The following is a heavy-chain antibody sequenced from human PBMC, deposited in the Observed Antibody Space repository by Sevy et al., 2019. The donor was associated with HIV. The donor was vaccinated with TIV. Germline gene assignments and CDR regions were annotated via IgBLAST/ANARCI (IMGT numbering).Heavy chain of an antibody. CDR3: ARTQGAKTEADSSDYFYAGDSCFES. D-gene: IGHD3-22*01. CDR1: GGSISATSYY. Sequence: SETLSLTCTVSGGSISATSYYWGWIRQPPGKGLEWIATIFYSGTTYYRPSLKSRVAISVDTSKNQFSLRLSSVTATDTPIYFCARTQGAKTEADSSDYFYAGDSCFESWGQGTLVTVSS. V-gene: IGHV4-39*01. CDR2: IFYSGTT. J-gene: IGHJ4*02.